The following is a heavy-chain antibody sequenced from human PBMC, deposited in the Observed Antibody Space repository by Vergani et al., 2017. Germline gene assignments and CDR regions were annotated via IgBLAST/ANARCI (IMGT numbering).Heavy chain of an antibody. CDR1: GYSFTNYW. CDR2: IHPADSDT. V-gene: IGHV5-51*01. J-gene: IGHJ4*02. Sequence: EVQLVQSGSEVKKPGESLKISCQISGYSFTNYWIGWVRQMPGKGLEWMGIIHPADSDTRYSPSFQGQVTISVDKSISTAYLQRSSLRESDSAMYYCARLYGRDSSGSKYFDYWGQGTLVTVSS. D-gene: IGHD3-22*01. CDR3: ARLYGRDSSGSKYFDY.